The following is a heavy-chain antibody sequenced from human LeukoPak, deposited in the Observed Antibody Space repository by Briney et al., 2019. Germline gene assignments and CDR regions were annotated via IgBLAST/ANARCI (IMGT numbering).Heavy chain of an antibody. CDR1: GFTVGDNY. CDR2: IYSGGST. Sequence: GGSLRLSCAASGFTVGDNYMKWIRQAPGKGLEWVSLIYSGGSTYYADSVKGRFTISRDSSKNTLYLQMNSLRVEDTAVYYCATNMGFWGQGTLVTVSS. J-gene: IGHJ4*02. D-gene: IGHD2/OR15-2a*01. CDR3: ATNMGF. V-gene: IGHV3-53*01.